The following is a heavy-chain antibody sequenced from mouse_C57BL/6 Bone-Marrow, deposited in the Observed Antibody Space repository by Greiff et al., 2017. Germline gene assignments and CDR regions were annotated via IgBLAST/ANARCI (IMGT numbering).Heavy chain of an antibody. CDR3: ARPVVTTEYYFDY. CDR1: GFTFSDYG. J-gene: IGHJ2*01. V-gene: IGHV5-17*01. CDR2: ISSGSSTI. D-gene: IGHD2-2*01. Sequence: EVKLVESGGGLVKPGGSLKLSCAASGFTFSDYGMHWVRQAPEKGLEWVGYISSGSSTIYYADTVKGRFTISRDNAKNTLFLQMTSLRAEDTAMYYCARPVVTTEYYFDYWGQGTTLTVSS.